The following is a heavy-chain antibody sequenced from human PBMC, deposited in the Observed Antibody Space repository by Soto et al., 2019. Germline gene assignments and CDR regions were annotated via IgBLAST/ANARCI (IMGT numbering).Heavy chain of an antibody. J-gene: IGHJ5*02. CDR3: ARAIYYDILTGYFGRWFDP. CDR1: GGSISSYY. CDR2: IYFSGGT. Sequence: SETLSLTCTVSGGSISSYYWSWIRQPPGKGLEWIGYIYFSGGTNYNPSLKSRVTISVDTSKNQFSLKLSSVTAADTAVYYCARAIYYDILTGYFGRWFDPWGQGTLVTVS. V-gene: IGHV4-59*08. D-gene: IGHD3-9*01.